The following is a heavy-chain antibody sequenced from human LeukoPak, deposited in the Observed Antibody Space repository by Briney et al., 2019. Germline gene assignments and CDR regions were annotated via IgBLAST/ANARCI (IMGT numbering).Heavy chain of an antibody. V-gene: IGHV4-30-4*01. D-gene: IGHD4-17*01. Sequence: SETLSHTCTVSGGSISSGDYYWSWIRQPPGKGLEWIGYIYYSGSTYYNPSLKSRVTISVDTSKNQFSLKLSSVTAADTAVYYCARVNGDYVGYWGQGTLVTVSS. CDR3: ARVNGDYVGY. CDR1: GGSISSGDYY. CDR2: IYYSGST. J-gene: IGHJ4*02.